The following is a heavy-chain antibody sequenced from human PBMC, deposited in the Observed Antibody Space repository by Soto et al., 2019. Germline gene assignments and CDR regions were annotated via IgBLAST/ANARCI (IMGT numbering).Heavy chain of an antibody. D-gene: IGHD2-15*01. Sequence: GASVKVSCKASGGTFSSYTISWVRQAPGQGLEWMGRIIPILGIANYAQKSQGRVTITADKSTSTAYMELSSLRSEDTAVYYCATGIAVVLAATGFAFDIRGQGTMVTLPS. CDR3: ATGIAVVLAATGFAFDI. J-gene: IGHJ3*02. CDR2: IIPILGIA. CDR1: GGTFSSYT. V-gene: IGHV1-69*02.